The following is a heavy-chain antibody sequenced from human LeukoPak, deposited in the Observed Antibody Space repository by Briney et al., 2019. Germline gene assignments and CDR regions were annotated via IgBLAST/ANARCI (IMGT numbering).Heavy chain of an antibody. CDR3: ASTSIAAYYYFDY. Sequence: GGSLRLSCAASGFTFSSYSMNWVRQAPGKGLEWVSSISSSSSYIYYADSVKGRFTISRDNAKNSLYLQMNSLRAEDTAAYYCASTSIAAYYYFDYWGQGTLVTVSS. CDR2: ISSSSSYI. V-gene: IGHV3-21*01. J-gene: IGHJ4*02. D-gene: IGHD6-6*01. CDR1: GFTFSSYS.